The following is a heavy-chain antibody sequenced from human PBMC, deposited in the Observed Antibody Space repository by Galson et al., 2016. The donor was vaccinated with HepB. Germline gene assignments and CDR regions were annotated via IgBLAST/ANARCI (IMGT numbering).Heavy chain of an antibody. V-gene: IGHV3-53*01. CDR1: GFTVSNNY. J-gene: IGHJ4*02. Sequence: SLRLSCAASGFTVSNNYMSWVRQAPGKGLEWVSLIYSGRSPSYADSVTGRFTISRDHFKNTLYLQMNSLRAEDQAVYFCTCGRSPGAYWGQGTLVTVSS. D-gene: IGHD3-16*02. CDR2: IYSGRSP. CDR3: TCGRSPGAY.